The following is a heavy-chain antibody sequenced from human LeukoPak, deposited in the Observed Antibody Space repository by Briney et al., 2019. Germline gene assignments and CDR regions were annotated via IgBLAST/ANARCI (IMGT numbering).Heavy chain of an antibody. Sequence: GASVKASCKASGYTFTDYLIHWVRQAPGQGLEYMGWINPKSGGTEYAQKFLGRVTMTRDTSTSTASMELSRLRSDDTAVYLCARDLSTSSTWELDYWGQGTLVTVSS. CDR1: GYTFTDYL. CDR2: INPKSGGT. V-gene: IGHV1-2*02. D-gene: IGHD2/OR15-2a*01. CDR3: ARDLSTSSTWELDY. J-gene: IGHJ4*02.